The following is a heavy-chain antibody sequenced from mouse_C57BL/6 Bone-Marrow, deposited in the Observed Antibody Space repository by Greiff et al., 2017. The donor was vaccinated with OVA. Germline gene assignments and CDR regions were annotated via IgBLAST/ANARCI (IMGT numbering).Heavy chain of an antibody. CDR1: GYTFTSYG. CDR2: IYPRSGNT. Sequence: QVQLQQSGAELARPGASVKLSCKASGYTFTSYGISWVKQRTGQGLEWIGEIYPRSGNTYYNEKFKGKATLTADKSSSTAYMELRSLTSEDSAVYFGAREGATTVVAGRFAYWGQGTLVTVSA. V-gene: IGHV1-81*01. CDR3: AREGATTVVAGRFAY. D-gene: IGHD1-1*01. J-gene: IGHJ3*01.